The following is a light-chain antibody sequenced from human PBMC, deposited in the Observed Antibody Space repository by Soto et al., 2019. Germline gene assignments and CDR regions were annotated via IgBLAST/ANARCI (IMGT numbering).Light chain of an antibody. CDR1: SGDVGGYNY. CDR2: EVS. Sequence: SVLTQPPSASGSPGQSVTISCTGTSGDVGGYNYVSWYQQHPGKAPKLMIYEVSKRPSGVPDRFSGSKSGNTASLTVSGLQAEDEADYYCSSYAGSNNYVVIGGGTKLTVL. J-gene: IGLJ2*01. CDR3: SSYAGSNNYVV. V-gene: IGLV2-8*01.